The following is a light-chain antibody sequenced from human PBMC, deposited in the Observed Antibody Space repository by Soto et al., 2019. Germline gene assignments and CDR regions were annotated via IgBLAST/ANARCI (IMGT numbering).Light chain of an antibody. CDR3: SSFTSIKTLV. Sequence: QSALTQPASVSGSPGQSITISCTGTSSDVGGYNYVSWYQQYPGKAPQLIIYEVSNRPSGVSNRFSGSKSGNTASLTISGLQAEDEAYYYCSSFTSIKTLVFGGRTKLTVL. CDR2: EVS. CDR1: SSDVGGYNY. J-gene: IGLJ3*02. V-gene: IGLV2-14*01.